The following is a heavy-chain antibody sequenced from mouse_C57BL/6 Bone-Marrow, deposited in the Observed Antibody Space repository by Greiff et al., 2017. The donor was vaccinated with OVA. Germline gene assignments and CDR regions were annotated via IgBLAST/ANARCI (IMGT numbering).Heavy chain of an antibody. J-gene: IGHJ2*01. Sequence: EVKLVESGGGLVQPGGSLKLSCAASGFTFSDYYMYWVRQTPEKRLEWVAYISNGGGSTYYPDTVKGRFTISRDNAKNTLYLQMSRLKSEDTAMYYCARHGLTPYFDYWGQGTTLTVSS. V-gene: IGHV5-12*01. CDR3: ARHGLTPYFDY. D-gene: IGHD4-1*01. CDR1: GFTFSDYY. CDR2: ISNGGGST.